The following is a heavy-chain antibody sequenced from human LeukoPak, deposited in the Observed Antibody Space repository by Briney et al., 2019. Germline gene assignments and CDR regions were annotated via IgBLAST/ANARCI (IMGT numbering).Heavy chain of an antibody. Sequence: PGGSLRLSCAASGFPFSTNDMSWVRQAPGKGLEWVSAISGSASGGTTYEDSVKGRFTISRDNSKGTLYLQMNSLRAEDTAVYYCAKVKTHWYFDNWGRGTLVIVSS. CDR1: GFPFSTND. CDR2: ISGSASGGT. CDR3: AKVKTHWYFDN. J-gene: IGHJ4*02. D-gene: IGHD1-1*01. V-gene: IGHV3-23*01.